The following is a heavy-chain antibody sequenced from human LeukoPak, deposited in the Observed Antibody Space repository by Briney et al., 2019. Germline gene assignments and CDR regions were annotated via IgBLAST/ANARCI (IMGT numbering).Heavy chain of an antibody. V-gene: IGHV3-7*01. CDR2: INRHGNEV. CDR3: ARDGGYYYMDV. CDR1: GFMFSDYW. D-gene: IGHD3-16*01. Sequence: GGSLRLSCAASGFMFSDYWMTWVRQVPGTGLEWVANINRHGNEVHYVDSVKGRFTISRDNAKNSLYLQLDSLRVEDTAVYYCARDGGYYYMDVWGKGTTVTVSS. J-gene: IGHJ6*03.